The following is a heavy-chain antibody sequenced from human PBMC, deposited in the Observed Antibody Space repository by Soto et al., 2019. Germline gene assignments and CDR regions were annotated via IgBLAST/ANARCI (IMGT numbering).Heavy chain of an antibody. J-gene: IGHJ6*02. CDR1: GGSFSGYY. Sequence: QVQLQQWGAGLLKPSETLSLTCAVYGGSFSGYYWSGIRQPPVKGLEWIGEINHSGSTNYNPSLKSRVTISVDTSKNQFSLKLSSVTAADTAVYYCARWALWGDYGMDVWGQGTTVTVSS. D-gene: IGHD3-16*01. V-gene: IGHV4-34*01. CDR3: ARWALWGDYGMDV. CDR2: INHSGST.